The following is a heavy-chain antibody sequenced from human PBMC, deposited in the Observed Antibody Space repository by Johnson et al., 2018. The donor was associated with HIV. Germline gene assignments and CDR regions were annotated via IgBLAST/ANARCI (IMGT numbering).Heavy chain of an antibody. J-gene: IGHJ3*02. CDR1: GFTVSSNY. V-gene: IGHV3-53*01. D-gene: IGHD3/OR15-3a*01. Sequence: VHLVESGGGLIQPGGSLRLSCAASGFTVSSNYMSWVRQAPGKGLEWVSVIYSGGSTYYADSVKGRFTIYSDTAKNSLYLQMNSLRDVDTAVYYCARDGRGLDAFDIWGQGTMVTVSS. CDR3: ARDGRGLDAFDI. CDR2: IYSGGST.